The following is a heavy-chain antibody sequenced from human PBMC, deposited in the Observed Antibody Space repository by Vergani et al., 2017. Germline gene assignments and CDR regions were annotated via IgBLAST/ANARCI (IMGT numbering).Heavy chain of an antibody. CDR2: IDPNSVDT. Sequence: QVQLVQSGAEVKKPGASVRVSCKASGFTFTSYHIHWVRQAPGQGLDWLGRIDPNSVDTRYSQRFQDRVTITRDTSINTAYMEMSSLRSEDTAVYYCARDLVLTGYYTGYYYYGMDVWGQGTTVTVSS. V-gene: IGHV1-2*06. CDR1: GFTFTSYH. CDR3: ARDLVLTGYYTGYYYYGMDV. D-gene: IGHD3-9*01. J-gene: IGHJ6*02.